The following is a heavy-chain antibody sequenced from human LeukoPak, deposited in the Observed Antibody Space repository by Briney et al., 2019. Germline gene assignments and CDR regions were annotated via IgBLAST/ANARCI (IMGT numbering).Heavy chain of an antibody. CDR2: ISGSGGST. D-gene: IGHD3-22*01. CDR1: GFTFSSYA. J-gene: IGHJ4*02. V-gene: IGHV3-23*01. CDR3: AKYSPLGLITMIVVVITPYFDY. Sequence: GGSLRLSCAASGFTFSSYAMSWVRQAPGKGLEWVSAISGSGGSTYYADSVKGRFTISGDNSKNTLYLQMNSLRAEDTAVCYCAKYSPLGLITMIVVVITPYFDYWGQGTLVTVSS.